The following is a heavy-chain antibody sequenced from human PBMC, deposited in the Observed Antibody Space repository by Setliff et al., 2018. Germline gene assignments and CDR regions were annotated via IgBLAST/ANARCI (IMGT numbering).Heavy chain of an antibody. CDR3: ARGRLKSVSRSSGWYDY. V-gene: IGHV4-34*01. Sequence: TLSLTCAVYGGSFSGYYWSWIRQPPGKGLEWIGEINHSGSTNYNPSLKSRVTISVDTSKNQFSLKLSSVTAADTAVYYCARGRLKSVSRSSGWYDYWGQGTLVTVSS. CDR1: GGSFSGYY. D-gene: IGHD6-19*01. CDR2: INHSGST. J-gene: IGHJ4*02.